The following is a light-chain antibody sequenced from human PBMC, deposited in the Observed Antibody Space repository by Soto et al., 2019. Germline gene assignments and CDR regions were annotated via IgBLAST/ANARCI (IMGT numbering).Light chain of an antibody. V-gene: IGLV1-51*02. CDR3: GTWDSSLSAYV. CDR2: ENN. CDR1: SSIIGNNY. Sequence: QSVLTQPPSVSAAPGQKVTISCSGSSSIIGNNYVSWYQQLPGTAPKLLIYENNKRPSGIPDRFSGSKSGTSATLGITGLQTGDEADYYCGTWDSSLSAYVFVTGTKVTVL. J-gene: IGLJ1*01.